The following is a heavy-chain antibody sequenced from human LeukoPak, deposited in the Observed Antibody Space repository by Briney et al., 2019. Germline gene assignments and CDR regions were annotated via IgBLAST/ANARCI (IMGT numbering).Heavy chain of an antibody. CDR2: ISYAGNNK. J-gene: IGHJ2*01. Sequence: GGSLRLSCAASGFTFSSYAMHWVRQAPGKGLEWVAFISYAGNNKNYADSVKGRFTISRDNSRNTLHLQMNSLRAEDTAVYYCARDRSSRDRYFDLWGRGTLVTVSS. CDR3: ARDRSSRDRYFDL. D-gene: IGHD2-21*01. V-gene: IGHV3-30*07. CDR1: GFTFSSYA.